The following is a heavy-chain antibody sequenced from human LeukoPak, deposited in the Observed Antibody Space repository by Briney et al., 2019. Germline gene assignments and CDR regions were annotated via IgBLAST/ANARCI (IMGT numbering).Heavy chain of an antibody. J-gene: IGHJ4*02. CDR1: GFTFSSYW. CDR2: IKQDGSEK. CDR3: ANYKRGYSGSSDY. V-gene: IGHV3-7*01. Sequence: GGSLRLSCVASGFTFSSYWMIWVRQAPGKGLEWVANIKQDGSEKYYVDSVKDRFTISRDNAKNSLYLQMNSLRAEDTAVYYCANYKRGYSGSSDYWGQGTLVTVSS. D-gene: IGHD5-12*01.